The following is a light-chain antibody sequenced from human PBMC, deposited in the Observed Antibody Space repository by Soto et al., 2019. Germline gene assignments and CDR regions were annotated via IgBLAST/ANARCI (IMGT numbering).Light chain of an antibody. CDR1: SSDVGGYNY. CDR3: SSYAGNYSLV. J-gene: IGLJ2*01. CDR2: EVS. V-gene: IGLV2-8*01. Sequence: QSVLTQPPSASGSPGQSVTISCTGTSSDVGGYNYVSWYQQHPGEAPKLLIYEVSKRPSGVPDRFSGSKSGNTASLTVSGLQAEDEADYHCSSYAGNYSLVFGGGTKVTV.